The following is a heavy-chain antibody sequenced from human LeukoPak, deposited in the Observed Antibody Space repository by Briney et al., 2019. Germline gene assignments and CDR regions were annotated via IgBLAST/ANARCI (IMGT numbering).Heavy chain of an antibody. CDR2: IKQDGSEK. V-gene: IGHV3-7*01. J-gene: IGHJ4*02. D-gene: IGHD4-17*01. CDR3: ARDGDYVMPPFDY. CDR1: GFTFTRYW. Sequence: PGGSLRLPCAASGFTFTRYWMSWVRQAPGKGLEWVAGIKQDGSEKHYVDSVKGRFTISRDNAKNSVYLQMNSLSDDDTAVYYCARDGDYVMPPFDYWGQGILVTVSS.